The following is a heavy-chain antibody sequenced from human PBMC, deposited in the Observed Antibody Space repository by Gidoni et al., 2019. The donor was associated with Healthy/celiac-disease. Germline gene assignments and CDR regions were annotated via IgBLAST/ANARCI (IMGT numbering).Heavy chain of an antibody. Sequence: EVQLVESGGGLIQPGGSLRLSCAASGFTVSSNYMSWVCQAPGKGLEWVSVIYSGGSTYYADSVKGRFTISRDNSKNTLYLQMNSLRAEDTAVYYCARLNYDYVWGSYPPYYFDYWGQGTLVTVSS. CDR2: IYSGGST. V-gene: IGHV3-53*01. CDR1: GFTVSSNY. J-gene: IGHJ4*02. D-gene: IGHD3-16*02. CDR3: ARLNYDYVWGSYPPYYFDY.